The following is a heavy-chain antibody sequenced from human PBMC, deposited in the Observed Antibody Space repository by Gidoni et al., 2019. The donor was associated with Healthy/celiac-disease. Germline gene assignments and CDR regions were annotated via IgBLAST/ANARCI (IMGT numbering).Heavy chain of an antibody. J-gene: IGHJ6*02. CDR1: GFTFSDYY. CDR3: ARDSASCSSTSCYPRGPYYYGMDV. D-gene: IGHD2-2*01. Sequence: QVQLVESGGGLVKPGGSLRLSCAASGFTFSDYYMSWIRQAPGKGLGWVSYISSSGSTIYYADSVKGRFTISRDNAKNSLYLQMNSLRAEDTAVYYCARDSASCSSTSCYPRGPYYYGMDVWGQGTTVTVSS. CDR2: ISSSGSTI. V-gene: IGHV3-11*01.